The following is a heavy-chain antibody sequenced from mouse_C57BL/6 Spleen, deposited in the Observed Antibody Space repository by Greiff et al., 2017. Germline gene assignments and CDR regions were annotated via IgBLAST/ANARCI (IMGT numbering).Heavy chain of an antibody. V-gene: IGHV1-55*01. CDR1: GYTFTSYW. J-gene: IGHJ4*01. D-gene: IGHD1-1*01. Sequence: QVQLQQPGAELVKPGASVKMSCKASGYTFTSYWITWVKQRPGQGLEWIGDIYPGSGSTNYNEKFKSKATLTVDTSSSTAYMQLSSLTSEDSAVYYCARNRATVVDYAMDYWGQGTSVTGSS. CDR2: IYPGSGST. CDR3: ARNRATVVDYAMDY.